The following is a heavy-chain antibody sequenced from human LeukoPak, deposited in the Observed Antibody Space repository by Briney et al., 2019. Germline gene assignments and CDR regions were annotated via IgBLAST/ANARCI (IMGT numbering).Heavy chain of an antibody. CDR2: TYYRSKWHS. V-gene: IGHV6-1*01. Sequence: SQTLSLTCAISGDSVSSDSAAWNWIRQSPSRGLEWLGRTYYRSKWHSYYAPSVKSRITINPDTSKNQFSLQLKSVTPEDTAVYYCARMVGLVSDFWGQGTLVTVSS. CDR3: ARMVGLVSDF. D-gene: IGHD3-10*01. CDR1: GDSVSSDSAA. J-gene: IGHJ4*02.